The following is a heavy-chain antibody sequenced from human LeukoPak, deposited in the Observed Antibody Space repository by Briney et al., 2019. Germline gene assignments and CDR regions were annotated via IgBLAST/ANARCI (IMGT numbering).Heavy chain of an antibody. V-gene: IGHV4-59*01. CDR1: GGSISSYY. CDR3: ARDVAVAGSDYYYGMDV. D-gene: IGHD6-19*01. Sequence: SETLSLTCTVSGGSISSYYWSWIRQPPGKGLEWIGYTYYSGSTNYNPSLKSRVTISVDTSKNQFSLKLSSVTAADTAVYYCARDVAVAGSDYYYGMDVWGKGTTVTVSS. J-gene: IGHJ6*04. CDR2: TYYSGST.